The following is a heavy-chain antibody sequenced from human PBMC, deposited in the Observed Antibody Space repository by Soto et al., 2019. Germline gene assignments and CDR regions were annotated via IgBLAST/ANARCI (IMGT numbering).Heavy chain of an antibody. CDR1: GYTFTDYY. V-gene: IGHV1-2*02. Sequence: ASVKVSCKASGYTFTDYYMHWVRQAPGQGLEWMGWINPNSGATSYAQRFQGRVTMPRDTSISTAYMELSRLTSDDTAVYYCAREGGDIVQMVYALPWYWGQGTLVPVSS. D-gene: IGHD2-8*01. CDR3: AREGGDIVQMVYALPWY. CDR2: INPNSGAT. J-gene: IGHJ4*02.